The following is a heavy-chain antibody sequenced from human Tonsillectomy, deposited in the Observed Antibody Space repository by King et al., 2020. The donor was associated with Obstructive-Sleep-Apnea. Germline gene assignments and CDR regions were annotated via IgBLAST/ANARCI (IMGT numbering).Heavy chain of an antibody. CDR1: GYSFTNYW. Sequence: VQLVQSGAEVKKPGESLRISCKGSGYSFTNYWIGWVRQMPGKGLEWMGIIYPSDSDTRYSPSFQGQVTISADKSISTAYLQWSSLKASDTAMYYCARQDPPWSDYDYYFDNWGQGTLVTVSS. V-gene: IGHV5-51*01. CDR3: ARQDPPWSDYDYYFDN. CDR2: IYPSDSDT. J-gene: IGHJ4*02. D-gene: IGHD5-12*01.